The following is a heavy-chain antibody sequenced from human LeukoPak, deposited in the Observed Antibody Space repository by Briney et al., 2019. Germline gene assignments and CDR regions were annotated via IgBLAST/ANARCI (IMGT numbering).Heavy chain of an antibody. Sequence: GGSLRLSCAASGFTFNTYSMKWVRQAPGKGLEWVSSISSSSTYINYADSVKGRFTISRDNAKNSLSLQMNSRRAEDTAVYYCARGYCSGGSCFLWPDYWGQGTLVTVSS. CDR3: ARGYCSGGSCFLWPDY. D-gene: IGHD2-15*01. V-gene: IGHV3-21*01. CDR1: GFTFNTYS. J-gene: IGHJ4*02. CDR2: ISSSSTYI.